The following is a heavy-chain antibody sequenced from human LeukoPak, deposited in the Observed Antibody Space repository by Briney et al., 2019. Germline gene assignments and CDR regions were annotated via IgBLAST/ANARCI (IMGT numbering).Heavy chain of an antibody. D-gene: IGHD2-21*02. V-gene: IGHV1-69*13. CDR1: GGTFSSYA. CDR2: IIPIFGTA. J-gene: IGHJ6*03. CDR3: TRVFGDTLGWDYMDV. Sequence: SVKVSCKASGGTFSSYAISWVRQAPGQGLEWMGGIIPIFGTANYAQKFQGRVTITADESTSTAYMELSSLRSEDTAVYYCTRVFGDTLGWDYMDVWGKGTTVTVSS.